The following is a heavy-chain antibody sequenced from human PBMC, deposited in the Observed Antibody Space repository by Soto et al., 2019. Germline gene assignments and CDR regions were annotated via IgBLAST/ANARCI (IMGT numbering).Heavy chain of an antibody. J-gene: IGHJ6*02. D-gene: IGHD3-3*01. CDR1: GYTFTSYY. CDR2: INPSGGST. CDR3: ARGFDFWSGGRYYYYGMDV. V-gene: IGHV1-46*01. Sequence: ASVKVSCKASGYTFTSYYMHWVRQAPGQGLEWMGIINPSGGSTSYAQKFQGRVTMTRDTSTSTVYMELSSLRSDDTAVYYCARGFDFWSGGRYYYYGMDVWGQGTTVTVSS.